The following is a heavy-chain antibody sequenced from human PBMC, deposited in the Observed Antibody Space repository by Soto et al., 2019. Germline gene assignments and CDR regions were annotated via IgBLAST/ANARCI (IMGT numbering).Heavy chain of an antibody. D-gene: IGHD4-4*01. J-gene: IGHJ6*02. CDR2: ISGSGGST. CDR1: GFTFSSYA. V-gene: IGHV3-23*01. Sequence: PGGSLRLSCAASGFTFSSYAMSWVRQAPGKGLEWVSAISGSGGSTYYADSVKGRFTISRDNSKNTLYLQMNSLRAEDTAVYYCAKGMTTVTTASYGMDVWGQGTTVTVS. CDR3: AKGMTTVTTASYGMDV.